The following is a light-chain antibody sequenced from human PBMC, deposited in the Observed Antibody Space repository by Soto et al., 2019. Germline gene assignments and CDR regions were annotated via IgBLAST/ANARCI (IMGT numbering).Light chain of an antibody. J-gene: IGKJ4*01. Sequence: IVMTQSPATLSVCPGERATLSCRASQSVSSNLAWYQQKPGQAPRLLIYGASTSATGIPARFSGSGSGTESTLTIISLQSEDFVVYYCQQYNNWPLTFGGGTKVDIK. CDR3: QQYNNWPLT. V-gene: IGKV3-15*01. CDR2: GAS. CDR1: QSVSSN.